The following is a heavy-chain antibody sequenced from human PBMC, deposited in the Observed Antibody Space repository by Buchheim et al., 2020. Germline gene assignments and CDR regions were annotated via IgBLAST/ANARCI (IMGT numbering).Heavy chain of an antibody. CDR3: AKPGGCSGVSCSLKGYFDP. Sequence: EVQLLESGGGLVQSGGSLRLSCAASGFTFNSYAMSWVRQAPGKGLEWVSGISGSGGSTYYADSAKGRFTISRDNSKNTMYLQMNSLGAEDTAVYYCAKPGGCSGVSCSLKGYFDPWGQGTL. V-gene: IGHV3-23*01. J-gene: IGHJ5*02. CDR1: GFTFNSYA. D-gene: IGHD2-15*01. CDR2: ISGSGGST.